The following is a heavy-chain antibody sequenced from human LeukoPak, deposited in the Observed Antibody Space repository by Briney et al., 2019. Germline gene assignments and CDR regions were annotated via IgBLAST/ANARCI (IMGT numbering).Heavy chain of an antibody. Sequence: GESLKISCKGSGYSFTSYWIGWVRQMPGKGLEWMGIIYPGDSDTRHSPSFQGQVTISADKSISTAYLQWSSLKASDTAMYYCARPRGDSSGWYYYFDYWGQGTLVTVSS. CDR1: GYSFTSYW. J-gene: IGHJ4*02. D-gene: IGHD6-19*01. CDR3: ARPRGDSSGWYYYFDY. V-gene: IGHV5-51*01. CDR2: IYPGDSDT.